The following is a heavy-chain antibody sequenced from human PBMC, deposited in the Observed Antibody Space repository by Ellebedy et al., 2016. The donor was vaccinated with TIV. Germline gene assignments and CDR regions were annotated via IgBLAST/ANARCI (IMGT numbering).Heavy chain of an antibody. CDR3: ARVVPLGWRSYYFDY. D-gene: IGHD7-27*01. Sequence: AASVKVSCKASGYTFTNYDIDWVRQATGQGLEWMGWMNPNSGKTGYAQKFQGRVTMTWNTSINTAYMELSSLIFADTAVYFCARVVPLGWRSYYFDYWGQGTLVAVSS. CDR1: GYTFTNYD. V-gene: IGHV1-8*02. CDR2: MNPNSGKT. J-gene: IGHJ4*02.